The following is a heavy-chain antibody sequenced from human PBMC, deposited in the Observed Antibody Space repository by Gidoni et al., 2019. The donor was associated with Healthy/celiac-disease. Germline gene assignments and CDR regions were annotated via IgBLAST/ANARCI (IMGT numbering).Heavy chain of an antibody. Sequence: QVQLVESGGGLVKPGGSRRRSCAASGLTFSDYYMSWIRKAPGKGLEWVSYISSSSSYTNYADSVKGRFTISRDNAKISLYLQMNSLRAEDTAVYYCAAGYYDILTGYLPFDYWGQGTLVTVSS. CDR2: ISSSSSYT. CDR1: GLTFSDYY. V-gene: IGHV3-11*06. J-gene: IGHJ4*02. CDR3: AAGYYDILTGYLPFDY. D-gene: IGHD3-9*01.